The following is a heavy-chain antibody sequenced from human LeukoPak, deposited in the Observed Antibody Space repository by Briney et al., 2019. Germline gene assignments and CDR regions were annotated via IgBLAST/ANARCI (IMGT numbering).Heavy chain of an antibody. CDR2: IYYSGRT. CDR3: ARTLWSVSYFDY. V-gene: IGHV4-59*08. Sequence: SETLSLTCTVSGGSISSYYWSWIRQPPGKGLEWIGYIYYSGRTNYNPSLKSRVTISVDTSKNQFSLKLSSVTAADTAVYYCARTLWSVSYFDYWGQGILVTVSS. CDR1: GGSISSYY. D-gene: IGHD3-3*01. J-gene: IGHJ4*02.